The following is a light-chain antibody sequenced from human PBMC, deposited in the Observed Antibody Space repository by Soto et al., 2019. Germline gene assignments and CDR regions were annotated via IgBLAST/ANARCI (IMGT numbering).Light chain of an antibody. J-gene: IGKJ4*01. CDR3: QQRSNWPPLT. CDR1: LSVSSY. CDR2: DAS. Sequence: EIVLTQSPATLSLFPGERATLSCRASLSVSSYLDWYQQKPGQAPRLLIYDASNRATGIPARFSGSGSGTDFTLTISSLEPEDFAVYYCQQRSNWPPLTFGGGTKVEIK. V-gene: IGKV3-11*01.